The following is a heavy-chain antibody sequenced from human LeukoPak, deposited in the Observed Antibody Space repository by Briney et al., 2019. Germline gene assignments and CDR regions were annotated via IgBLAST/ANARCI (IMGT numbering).Heavy chain of an antibody. J-gene: IGHJ4*02. Sequence: GGSLRLSCAASGFTFSDYYMSWIRQAPGKGLEWVSYISSSNRYTNYADSVKGRFTISRDNAKDSLYLQMNTVGVEDTAVYYCARESPGGYWGQGTLVTVSS. CDR3: ARESPGGY. CDR1: GFTFSDYY. D-gene: IGHD3-10*01. CDR2: ISSSNRYT. V-gene: IGHV3-11*06.